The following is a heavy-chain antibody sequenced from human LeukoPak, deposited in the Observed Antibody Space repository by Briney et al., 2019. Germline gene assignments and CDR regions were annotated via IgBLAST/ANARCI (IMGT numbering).Heavy chain of an antibody. D-gene: IGHD5-18*01. CDR2: IYHSGST. CDR1: GGSISSYY. Sequence: SETLSLTCTVSGGSISSYYWSWIRQPPGKGLEWIGYIYHSGSTNYNPSLKSRVTISVDTSKNQFSLKLSSVTAADTAVYYCARDLYPGYPGRNWGQGTLVTVSS. V-gene: IGHV4-59*01. CDR3: ARDLYPGYPGRN. J-gene: IGHJ4*02.